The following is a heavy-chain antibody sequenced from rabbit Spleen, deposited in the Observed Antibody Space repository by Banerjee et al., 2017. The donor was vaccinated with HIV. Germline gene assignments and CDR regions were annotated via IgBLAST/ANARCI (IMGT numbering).Heavy chain of an antibody. CDR3: AREPFRANNGRFNL. J-gene: IGHJ4*01. Sequence: QEQLVESGGGLVQPEGSLTLTCTASGFSFSTNYHMCWVRQAPGKGLEWIACIYVSSGNTYYASWAKGRFTISKTSSTTVTLQMTSLTAADTATYFCAREPFRANNGRFNLWGPGTLVTVS. D-gene: IGHD3-1*01. CDR2: IYVSSGNT. V-gene: IGHV1S45*01. CDR1: GFSFSTNYH.